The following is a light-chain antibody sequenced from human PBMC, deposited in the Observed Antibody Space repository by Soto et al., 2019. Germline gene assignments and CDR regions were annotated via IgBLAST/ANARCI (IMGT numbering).Light chain of an antibody. CDR1: SSDVGGYNY. J-gene: IGLJ2*01. V-gene: IGLV2-8*01. Sequence: QTVVTQPPSASGSPGQSVTISCTGTSSDVGGYNYVSWYQQHPGKAPKLMIYEVNKRPSGVPDRFSASKSGNTASLTVSGLQAEDEADYYCSSYAGSTSVIFGGGTKVTVL. CDR3: SSYAGSTSVI. CDR2: EVN.